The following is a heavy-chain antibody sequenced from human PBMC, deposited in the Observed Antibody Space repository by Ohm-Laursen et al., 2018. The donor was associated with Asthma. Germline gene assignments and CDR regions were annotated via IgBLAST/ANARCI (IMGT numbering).Heavy chain of an antibody. D-gene: IGHD1-26*01. CDR2: ISTASTFI. J-gene: IGHJ1*01. CDR1: GYTFSRYS. CDR3: ARIGPEWELPGREYSLHH. Sequence: SLRLSCAASGYTFSRYSIHRVRQIPGKGLEWVASISTASTFIYYADSVRGRFTTSRDNARNSVYLQMNSLRAEDTALYYCARIGPEWELPGREYSLHHWGEGTLVTVSS. V-gene: IGHV3-21*01.